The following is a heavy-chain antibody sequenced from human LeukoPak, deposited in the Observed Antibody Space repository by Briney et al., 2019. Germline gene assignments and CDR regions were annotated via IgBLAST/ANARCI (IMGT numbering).Heavy chain of an antibody. CDR2: IYYSGST. CDR1: GGSISSYY. D-gene: IGHD6-13*01. J-gene: IGHJ6*03. V-gene: IGHV4-59*01. Sequence: PSETLSLTCTVSGGSISSYYWSWIRQPPGKGLEWIGYIYYSGSTNYNPSLKSRVTISVDTSKNQFSLKLSSVTAADTAVYYCARGRGSSWPYYYYYYYMDVWGKGTTVTISS. CDR3: ARGRGSSWPYYYYYYYMDV.